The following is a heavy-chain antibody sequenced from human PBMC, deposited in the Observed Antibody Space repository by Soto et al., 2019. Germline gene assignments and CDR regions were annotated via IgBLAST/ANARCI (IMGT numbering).Heavy chain of an antibody. V-gene: IGHV3-30-3*01. CDR2: ISYEGSNK. CDR1: GFTFSSYA. Sequence: QVQLVESGGGVVQPGRSLRLSCAASGFTFSSYAMHWVRQAPGKGLEWVAVISYEGSNKYYADSVKGRFTISRDNSKNTLYLPMNSLSAEDTAVYCCARTLIGTTGYFQQWGQGTLVTVSS. CDR3: ARTLIGTTGYFQQ. D-gene: IGHD2-8*01. J-gene: IGHJ1*01.